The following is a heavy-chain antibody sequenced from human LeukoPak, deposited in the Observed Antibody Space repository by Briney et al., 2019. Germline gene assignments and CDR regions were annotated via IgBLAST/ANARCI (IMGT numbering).Heavy chain of an antibody. Sequence: GASVKVSCKASGYTFTNYYMHWVRQAPGQGLEWMGVINPSSLGTTYAQRFQGRVTMTTDTSTSTVYMDLSSLRSEDPAVYYCARALRIETFGVRRYYYHAMNVWGQGTTVTVSS. J-gene: IGHJ6*02. CDR1: GYTFTNYY. CDR3: ARALRIETFGVRRYYYHAMNV. CDR2: INPSSLGT. V-gene: IGHV1-46*01. D-gene: IGHD3-3*01.